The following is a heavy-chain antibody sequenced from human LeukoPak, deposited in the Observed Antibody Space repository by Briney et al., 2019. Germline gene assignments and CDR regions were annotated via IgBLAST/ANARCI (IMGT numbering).Heavy chain of an antibody. Sequence: GGSLRLSCAASGFTFSSYSMHWVRQAPGKGLEWVAVISYDGSNKYNADSVKGRFTISRDNSKNTLYLQMNSLRAEDTAVYYCAKDSPHDYVWANYKLGWFFDYWGQGTLVTVSS. J-gene: IGHJ4*02. CDR2: ISYDGSNK. CDR1: GFTFSSYS. V-gene: IGHV3-30-3*01. CDR3: AKDSPHDYVWANYKLGWFFDY. D-gene: IGHD3-16*01.